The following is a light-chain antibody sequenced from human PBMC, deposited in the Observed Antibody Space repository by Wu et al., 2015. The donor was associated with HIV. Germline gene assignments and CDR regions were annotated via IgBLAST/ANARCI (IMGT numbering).Light chain of an antibody. CDR3: QQRRYWPLYT. CDR2: DAS. CDR1: QSVNDNY. Sequence: EIVLAQSPGTLSLSPGGRATLSCRASQSVNDNYLAWYQQKPGQAPRLLIYDASNRATGIPARFSGSGSGTDFTLTISSLEPEDFAVYYCQQRRYWPLYTFGQGTKLEIK. V-gene: IGKV3-11*01. J-gene: IGKJ2*01.